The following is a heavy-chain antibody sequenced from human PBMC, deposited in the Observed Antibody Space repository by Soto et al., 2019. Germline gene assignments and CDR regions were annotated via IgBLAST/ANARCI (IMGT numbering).Heavy chain of an antibody. V-gene: IGHV3-49*04. CDR3: TRSGYEFRSPPPDFDY. J-gene: IGHJ4*02. D-gene: IGHD3-3*01. CDR1: GFTFGDYA. CDR2: IRSEAYGGTT. Sequence: GGSLRLSCTASGFTFGDYAMSWVRQAPGKGLEWVGFIRSEAYGGTTEYAASVKGRFTISRDESTSIAYLQMNSLKTEATAVYYCTRSGYEFRSPPPDFDYRGQAVLVTVCS.